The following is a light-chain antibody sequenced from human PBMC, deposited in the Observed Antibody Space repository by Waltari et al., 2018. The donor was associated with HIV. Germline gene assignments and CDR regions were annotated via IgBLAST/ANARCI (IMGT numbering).Light chain of an antibody. V-gene: IGLV2-14*01. CDR3: SSYTSSNTLV. CDR2: EVY. CDR1: SSDVGGYDH. Sequence: QSALTQTASVSGSPGQSITISCTGTSSDVGGYDHVSWYQQHPGKAPKLVIYEVYKRSSGISHRFSGSKSGNTASLTISGLQAEDEADYFCSSYTSSNTLVFGGGTKVTVL. J-gene: IGLJ2*01.